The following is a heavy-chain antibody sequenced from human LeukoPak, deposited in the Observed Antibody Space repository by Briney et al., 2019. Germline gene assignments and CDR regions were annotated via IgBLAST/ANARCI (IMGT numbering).Heavy chain of an antibody. CDR2: ISYDGGNK. CDR1: GFTFSSYG. V-gene: IGHV3-30*19. CDR3: ARTYYSNYPHYYYMDV. J-gene: IGHJ6*03. Sequence: PGGSLRLSCAASGFTFSSYGMHWVRQAPGKGLEWVAVISYDGGNKYYADSVKGRFTISRDNSKNTLCLQMNSLRAEDTAVYYCARTYYSNYPHYYYMDVWGKGTTVTVSS. D-gene: IGHD4-11*01.